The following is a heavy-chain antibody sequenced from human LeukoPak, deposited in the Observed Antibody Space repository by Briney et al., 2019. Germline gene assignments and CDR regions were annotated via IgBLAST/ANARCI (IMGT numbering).Heavy chain of an antibody. Sequence: GGSLRLSCAACGFTFSNAWMSWVRQAPGKGLEWVGRFKSKTDGGTTDYAAPVKGRFTISRDDSKNTLYLQMNSLKTEDTAVYYCTTDQVGSSWPYYFDYWGQGTLVTVSS. CDR1: GFTFSNAW. D-gene: IGHD6-13*01. J-gene: IGHJ4*02. CDR2: FKSKTDGGTT. V-gene: IGHV3-15*01. CDR3: TTDQVGSSWPYYFDY.